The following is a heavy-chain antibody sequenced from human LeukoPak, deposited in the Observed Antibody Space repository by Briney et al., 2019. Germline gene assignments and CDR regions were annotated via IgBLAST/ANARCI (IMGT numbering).Heavy chain of an antibody. CDR3: AREDYGDYVAFDI. CDR1: GFTFSSYW. V-gene: IGHV3-7*01. CDR2: IKQDGSEK. Sequence: GGSLRLSCAASGFTFSSYWMSWVRQAPGKGLEWVANIKQDGSEKYYVDSVKGRFTISRDNAKNSLYLQMNSLRAEDTAVYYCAREDYGDYVAFDIWGQGTMVTVSS. D-gene: IGHD4-17*01. J-gene: IGHJ3*02.